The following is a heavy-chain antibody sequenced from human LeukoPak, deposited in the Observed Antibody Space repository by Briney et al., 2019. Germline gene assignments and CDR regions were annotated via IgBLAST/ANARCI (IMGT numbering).Heavy chain of an antibody. V-gene: IGHV1-69*04. CDR3: ARDAGDGYNWVLSWFDP. Sequence: SVNVSCKASGYTFTSYGISWVRQAPGQGLEWLGRIIPILGIANYAQKFPGRVTITADKSTSTSYMELSRLRSEDTAVYYCARDAGDGYNWVLSWFDPWGQGTLVTVSS. J-gene: IGHJ5*02. D-gene: IGHD5-24*01. CDR1: GYTFTSYG. CDR2: IIPILGIA.